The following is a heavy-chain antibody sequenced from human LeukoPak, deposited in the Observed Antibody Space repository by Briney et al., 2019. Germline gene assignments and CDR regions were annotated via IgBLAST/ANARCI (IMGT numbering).Heavy chain of an antibody. CDR2: IIPILGIA. Sequence: GASVKVSCKASGGTFSSYAISWVRQAPGQGLEWMGRIIPILGIANYAQKFQGRVTITADKSTSTAYMELSSLRSEDTAVYYCASSSSWYPYGGAFDIWGQGTMVTVSS. V-gene: IGHV1-69*04. D-gene: IGHD6-13*01. J-gene: IGHJ3*02. CDR3: ASSSSWYPYGGAFDI. CDR1: GGTFSSYA.